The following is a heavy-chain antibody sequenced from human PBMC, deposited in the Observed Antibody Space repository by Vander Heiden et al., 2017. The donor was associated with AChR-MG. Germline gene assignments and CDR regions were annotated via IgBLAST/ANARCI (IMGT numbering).Heavy chain of an antibody. CDR2: INHSGST. Sequence: QVLLQQWGAGLLKPSGTLSLTCAVYGGSCRGYYWGGICQPPGKGREWIGEINHSGSTNYNPSRKSRVTISVDTSKNQFSMKMSVVTAADTAVYYCARGSGGWPIDYWGQGTLVTVSS. CDR3: ARGSGGWPIDY. D-gene: IGHD2-15*01. J-gene: IGHJ4*02. V-gene: IGHV4-34*01. CDR1: GGSCRGYY.